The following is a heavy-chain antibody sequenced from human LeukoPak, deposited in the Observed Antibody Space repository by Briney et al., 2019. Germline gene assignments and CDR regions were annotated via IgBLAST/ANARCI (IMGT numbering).Heavy chain of an antibody. CDR3: ARGPSTVDSPPGD. D-gene: IGHD4-23*01. V-gene: IGHV4-30-4*01. Sequence: PSETLSLTCTVSGGSIDSDDYYWSWIRQPPGKGLEWIGYIYNNGGTHYSPSLKTRVLISMDMSRNRFSLRLSSVTAADTAIYFCARGPSTVDSPPGDWGRGTLVTVSS. J-gene: IGHJ4*02. CDR2: IYNNGGT. CDR1: GGSIDSDDYY.